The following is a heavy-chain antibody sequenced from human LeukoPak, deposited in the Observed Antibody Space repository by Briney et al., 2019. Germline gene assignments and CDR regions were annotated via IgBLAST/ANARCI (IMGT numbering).Heavy chain of an antibody. V-gene: IGHV3-48*01. CDR2: ISSSSTI. CDR3: ARAPYSSGWYRGDNDY. Sequence: GGSLRLSCAAPGFTFSRYSMNWVRQAPGKGLEWVSYISSSSTIYYADSVKGRFTISRDNAKNSLYLQMNSLRAEDTAVYYCARAPYSSGWYRGDNDYWGQGTLVTASS. CDR1: GFTFSRYS. D-gene: IGHD6-19*01. J-gene: IGHJ4*02.